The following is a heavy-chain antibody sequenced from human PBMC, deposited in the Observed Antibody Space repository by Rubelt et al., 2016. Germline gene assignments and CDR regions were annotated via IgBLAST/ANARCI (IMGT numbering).Heavy chain of an antibody. CDR2: IYYTGTT. CDR1: GVSMSTGGPY. CDR3: ARKGRSSVGHFDY. V-gene: IGHV4-31*03. J-gene: IGHJ4*02. Sequence: GQLQESGPGLVKPSQTLSLTCTVSGVSMSTGGPYWSWIRQPPGKGLEWIGYIYYTGTTYYNPSLKSRVSISVDTSKNQFSLNLSSVTAADTAVDYCARKGRSSVGHFDYWGQVILVTVSS.